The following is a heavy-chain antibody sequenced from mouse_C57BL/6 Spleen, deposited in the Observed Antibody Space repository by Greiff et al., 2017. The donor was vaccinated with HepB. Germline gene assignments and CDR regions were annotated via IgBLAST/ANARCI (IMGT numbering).Heavy chain of an antibody. CDR3: ARYDYDDSYYFDY. Sequence: VQLQQSGAELAKPGASVKLSCKASGYTFTSYWMHWVKQRPGQGLEWIGYINPSSGYTKYNQKFKDKATLTADKSSSTAYMQLSSLTYEDSAVYYCARYDYDDSYYFDYWGQGTTLTVSS. CDR1: GYTFTSYW. J-gene: IGHJ2*01. D-gene: IGHD2-4*01. CDR2: INPSSGYT. V-gene: IGHV1-7*01.